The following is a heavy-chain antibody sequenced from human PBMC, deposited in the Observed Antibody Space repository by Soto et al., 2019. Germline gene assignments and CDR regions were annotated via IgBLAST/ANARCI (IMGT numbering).Heavy chain of an antibody. J-gene: IGHJ6*02. CDR2: IIPIFGTA. CDR1: GGTFSSYA. D-gene: IGHD6-19*01. V-gene: IGHV1-69*01. CDR3: ARGGVGWGYYGMDV. Sequence: QVQLVQSGAEVKKPGSSVKVSCKASGGTFSSYAISWVRQAPGQGLEWMGGIIPIFGTANYAQKFQGRVTITADEPTSTAYMELSSLRSEDTAVYYCARGGVGWGYYGMDVWGQGTTVTVSS.